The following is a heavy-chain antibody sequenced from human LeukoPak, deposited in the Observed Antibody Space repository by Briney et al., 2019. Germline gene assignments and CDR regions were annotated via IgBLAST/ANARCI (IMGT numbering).Heavy chain of an antibody. Sequence: QSGGSLRLSCAASGFTFSSYSINWVRQAPGKGLEWVSYISGSSSTIYYADSVKGRLTISRDNAKNSLYLQMNSLRAGDTAMYYCARLTGYYYGMDVWGQGTTVTVFS. D-gene: IGHD3-9*01. CDR3: ARLTGYYYGMDV. CDR2: ISGSSSTI. CDR1: GFTFSSYS. J-gene: IGHJ6*02. V-gene: IGHV3-48*01.